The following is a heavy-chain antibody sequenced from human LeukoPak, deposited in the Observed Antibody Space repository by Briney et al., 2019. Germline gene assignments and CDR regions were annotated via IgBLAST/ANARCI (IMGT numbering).Heavy chain of an antibody. J-gene: IGHJ4*02. D-gene: IGHD2-21*01. CDR3: ARVVCPAVYYFDY. Sequence: GASVKVSCKASGYTFTGYYMHWVRQAPGQRLEWMGWINPNSGGTNYAQKFQGRVTMTRDTSISTAYMELSRLRSDDTAVYYCARVVCPAVYYFDYWGQGTLVTVSS. CDR1: GYTFTGYY. CDR2: INPNSGGT. V-gene: IGHV1-2*02.